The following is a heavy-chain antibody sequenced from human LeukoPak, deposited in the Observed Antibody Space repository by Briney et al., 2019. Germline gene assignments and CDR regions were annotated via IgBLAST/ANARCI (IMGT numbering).Heavy chain of an antibody. CDR2: IKQDGGEK. Sequence: PGGSLRLSCAASGLTFSSYWMSWVRQAPGKGPEWVANIKQDGGEKYYVGSVKGRFTISRDNAKNSLYLQMNSLRAEGTAVYYCARDALSRISVFGVVSDAFDIWGQGTMVTVSS. J-gene: IGHJ3*02. D-gene: IGHD3-3*01. CDR3: ARDALSRISVFGVVSDAFDI. V-gene: IGHV3-7*01. CDR1: GLTFSSYW.